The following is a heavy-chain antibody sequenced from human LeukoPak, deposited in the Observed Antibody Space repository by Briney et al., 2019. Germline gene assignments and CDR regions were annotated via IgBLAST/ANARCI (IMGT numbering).Heavy chain of an antibody. D-gene: IGHD3-9*01. J-gene: IGHJ4*02. CDR2: IYPSDSET. CDR3: ASNILRYFDWSRY. V-gene: IGHV5-51*01. CDR1: GYTFATYW. Sequence: GESLKVSCKASGYTFATYWIGWVRQMPGKGLEWMGIIYPSDSETRYSPSFQGQVTISADRSISTAYLQWSSLKASGTAMYYCASNILRYFDWSRYWGQGTLVTVSS.